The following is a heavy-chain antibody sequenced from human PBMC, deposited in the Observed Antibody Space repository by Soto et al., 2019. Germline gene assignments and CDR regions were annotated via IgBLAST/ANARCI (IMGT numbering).Heavy chain of an antibody. D-gene: IGHD5-12*01. V-gene: IGHV3-23*01. Sequence: GGSLRLSCAASGFTFSSYAMGWVRQAPGKGLEWVSSITDSGDYTYYADSVKGRFTISRDNSKNTLYLQMNSLRVEDTALYYCVREGRGSFDFWGRGTMVT. CDR2: ITDSGDYT. CDR3: VREGRGSFDF. CDR1: GFTFSSYA. J-gene: IGHJ3*01.